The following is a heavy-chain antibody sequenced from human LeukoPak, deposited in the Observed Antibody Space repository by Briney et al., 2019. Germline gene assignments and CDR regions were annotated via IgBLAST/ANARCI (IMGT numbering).Heavy chain of an antibody. CDR3: AKDTPTTGYHLDS. Sequence: PGGSLRLSCAASGFTVSSNYMSWVRQAPGKGLEWVSVIYSGGSTYYADSVKGRFTISRDNSKNTLYLQMNSLRAEDTAVYYCAKDTPTTGYHLDSWGQGTLVTVSS. CDR1: GFTVSSNY. D-gene: IGHD1-1*01. CDR2: IYSGGST. V-gene: IGHV3-53*01. J-gene: IGHJ4*02.